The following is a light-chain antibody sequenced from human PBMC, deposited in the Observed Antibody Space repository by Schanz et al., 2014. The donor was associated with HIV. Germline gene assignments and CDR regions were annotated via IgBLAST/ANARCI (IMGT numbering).Light chain of an antibody. Sequence: EIVMTQSPATLSVSPGERATLSCRASQSVSGFLAWYQQKPGQAPRLLFYGASSRATGIPDRFSGSGSGTDFTLTISRLEPEDFAVYYCQQYGGSPPYSFGQGTKLEIK. CDR3: QQYGGSPPYS. CDR1: QSVSGF. CDR2: GAS. V-gene: IGKV3-20*01. J-gene: IGKJ2*03.